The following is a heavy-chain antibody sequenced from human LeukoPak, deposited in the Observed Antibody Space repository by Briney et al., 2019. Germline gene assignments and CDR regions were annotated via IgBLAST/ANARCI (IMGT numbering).Heavy chain of an antibody. CDR1: GITFSSFS. D-gene: IGHD6-6*01. CDR2: IHYSGTT. V-gene: IGHV4-59*01. J-gene: IGHJ4*02. Sequence: GSLRLSCAASGITFSSFSMSWVRQAPGKGLEWIGYIHYSGTTNYYPSLKSRVTIALDTSKNQFSLKLNSVTAADTAVYYCARFGTSSSRFFDQWGQGTLVTVSS. CDR3: ARFGTSSSRFFDQ.